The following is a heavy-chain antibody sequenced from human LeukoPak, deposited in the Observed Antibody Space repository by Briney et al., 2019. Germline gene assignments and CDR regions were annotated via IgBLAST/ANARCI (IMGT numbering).Heavy chain of an antibody. D-gene: IGHD3-22*01. J-gene: IGHJ2*01. CDR2: IYYSGST. CDR1: GGSISSYY. CDR3: ARESDYYDSSGYYWYFDL. Sequence: PSETLSLTCTVSGGSISSYYWSWIRQPPGKGLEWIGYIYYSGSTNYNPSLKSRVTISVDTSKNQFSLKLSSVTAADTAVYYCARESDYYDSSGYYWYFDLWGRGTLVTVSS. V-gene: IGHV4-59*01.